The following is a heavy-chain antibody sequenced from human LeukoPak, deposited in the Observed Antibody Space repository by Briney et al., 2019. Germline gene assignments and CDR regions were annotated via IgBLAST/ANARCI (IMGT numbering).Heavy chain of an antibody. Sequence: ASVKVSCKASGYTFTGYYMHWVRQAPGQGLEWMGWINPNSGATNYAQNLQGRVTMTRDTSMSTAYMELSRLRSDDTAVYYCARNYYGSGSYYNPGGHWGQGTLVTVPS. V-gene: IGHV1-2*02. D-gene: IGHD3-10*01. J-gene: IGHJ4*02. CDR3: ARNYYGSGSYYNPGGH. CDR1: GYTFTGYY. CDR2: INPNSGAT.